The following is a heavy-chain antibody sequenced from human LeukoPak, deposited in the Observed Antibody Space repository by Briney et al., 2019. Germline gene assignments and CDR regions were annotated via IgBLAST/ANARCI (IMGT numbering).Heavy chain of an antibody. CDR3: ATGKPQRYSSGWYVKWLDP. Sequence: PSETLLLTCPVSGGSISSAFWSWTRQPPGKGLEWIGYIYYSGTTKYNPSLKSRVTISVDTSKNQFSLNLSSVTAADTAVYYCATGKPQRYSSGWYVKWLDPSGQGTLVTVSS. V-gene: IGHV4-59*01. CDR2: IYYSGTT. J-gene: IGHJ5*02. D-gene: IGHD6-19*01. CDR1: GGSISSAF.